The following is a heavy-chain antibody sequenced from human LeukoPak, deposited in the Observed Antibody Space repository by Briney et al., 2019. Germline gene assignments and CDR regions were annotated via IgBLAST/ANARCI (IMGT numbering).Heavy chain of an antibody. Sequence: ASVKVSCKASGYTFTSYGISWVRQAPGQGLEWMGWISAYNGNTNHAQKLQGRVTMTTDTSTSTAYMELRSLRSDDTAVYYCARQPNYDFWSGYDYWGQGTLVTVSS. V-gene: IGHV1-18*01. J-gene: IGHJ4*02. CDR1: GYTFTSYG. CDR3: ARQPNYDFWSGYDY. D-gene: IGHD3-3*01. CDR2: ISAYNGNT.